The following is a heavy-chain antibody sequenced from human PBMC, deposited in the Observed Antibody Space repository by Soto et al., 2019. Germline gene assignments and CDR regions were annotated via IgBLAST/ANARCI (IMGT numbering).Heavy chain of an antibody. CDR3: AKDPMDPRTDCSSTSCLGWFDP. CDR2: IGGGGDST. D-gene: IGHD2-2*01. V-gene: IGHV3-23*01. CDR1: GFTLRNYA. J-gene: IGHJ5*02. Sequence: DVQLLESGGGLVQPGGSLRLSCAASGFTLRNYAMAWVRQAPGKGLEWVSTIGGGGDSTYYADSVKGRFTISRDNSKNTLYLQMNSLRAEDTAVFYCAKDPMDPRTDCSSTSCLGWFDPWGQGTLVTVSA.